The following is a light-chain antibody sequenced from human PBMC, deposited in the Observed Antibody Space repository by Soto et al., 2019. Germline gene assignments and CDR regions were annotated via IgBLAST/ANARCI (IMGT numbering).Light chain of an antibody. V-gene: IGLV2-14*01. CDR1: SSDVGGYNS. Sequence: QSALTQSASVSGSPGQSITISCTGTSSDVGGYNSVSWYQQHPGKAPKLLIYEVNNRPSGVSNRFSASKSANTASLTISGLQAEDEADYYCNSYTTTGAYVFGTGTKLTVL. CDR2: EVN. CDR3: NSYTTTGAYV. J-gene: IGLJ1*01.